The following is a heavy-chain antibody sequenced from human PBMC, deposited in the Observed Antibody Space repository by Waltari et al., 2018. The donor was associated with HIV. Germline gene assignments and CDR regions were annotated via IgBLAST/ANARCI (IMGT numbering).Heavy chain of an antibody. CDR3: ARTTSRPHYYDSSGYPWYFDL. D-gene: IGHD3-22*01. CDR2: IYYSGST. V-gene: IGHV4-61*01. J-gene: IGHJ2*01. CDR1: GGSVSSGSYY. Sequence: QVQLQESGPGLVKPSETLSLTCTVSGGSVSSGSYYWSWIRQPPGTGLEWIGYIYYSGSTNYNPSLKSRVTISVDTSKNQFSLKLSSVTAADTAVYYCARTTSRPHYYDSSGYPWYFDLWGRGTLVTVSS.